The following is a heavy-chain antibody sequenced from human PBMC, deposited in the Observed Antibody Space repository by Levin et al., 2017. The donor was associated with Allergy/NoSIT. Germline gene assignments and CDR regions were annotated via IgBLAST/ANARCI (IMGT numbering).Heavy chain of an antibody. D-gene: IGHD5-18*01. J-gene: IGHJ4*02. CDR2: IYYSGST. CDR3: ARDTATDWD. CDR1: GGSISSYY. Sequence: GSLRLSCTVSGGSISSYYWSWIRQPPGKGLEWIGYIYYSGSTNYNPSLKSRVTISVDTSKNQFSLKLSSVTAADTAVYYCARDTATDWDWGQGTLVTVSS. V-gene: IGHV4-59*01.